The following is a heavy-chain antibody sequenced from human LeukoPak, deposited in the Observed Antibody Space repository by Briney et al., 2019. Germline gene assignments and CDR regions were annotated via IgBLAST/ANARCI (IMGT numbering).Heavy chain of an antibody. D-gene: IGHD3-10*01. CDR3: ARADPMVRGVIITGEAY. CDR2: IYHSGST. V-gene: IGHV4-30-2*01. J-gene: IGHJ4*02. CDR1: GGSISSGGYS. Sequence: PSETLSLTCAVSGGSISSGGYSWGWIRQPPGKGLEWIVYIYHSGSTYYNPSLKSRITISVHRTKNQFSLKLSSVTAADTAVYYCARADPMVRGVIITGEAYWGQGTLVTVSS.